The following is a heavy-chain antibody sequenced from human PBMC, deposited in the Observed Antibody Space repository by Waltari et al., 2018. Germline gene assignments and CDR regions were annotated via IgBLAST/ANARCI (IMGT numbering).Heavy chain of an antibody. D-gene: IGHD3-10*01. J-gene: IGHJ4*02. CDR2: INWDGGST. V-gene: IGHV3-43D*04. CDR3: AKDKDGYGSGSYLY. CDR1: GFTFDDYA. Sequence: EVQLVESGGVVVQPGGSLRLSCAASGFTFDDYAMHWVRQAPGKGLEWVSLINWDGGSTYYADSVKCRFTISRDNSKNSLYLQMDSLRAEDTALYFCAKDKDGYGSGSYLYWGQGTLVTVSS.